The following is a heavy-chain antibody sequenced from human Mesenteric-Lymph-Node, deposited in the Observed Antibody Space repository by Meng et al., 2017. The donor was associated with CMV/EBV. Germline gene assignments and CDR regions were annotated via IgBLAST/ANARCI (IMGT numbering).Heavy chain of an antibody. J-gene: IGHJ1*01. CDR1: GGTFSSYA. D-gene: IGHD5/OR15-5a*01. V-gene: IGHV1-69*05. CDR3: ARGGYNVYEAVEY. Sequence: SVKVSCKASGGTFSSYAISWVRQAPGQGLEWMGGIIPIFGTANYAQKFQGRVTITTDESTSTAYMELTSLTSDDTAVYYCARGGYNVYEAVEYWGQGTLVTVSS. CDR2: IIPIFGTA.